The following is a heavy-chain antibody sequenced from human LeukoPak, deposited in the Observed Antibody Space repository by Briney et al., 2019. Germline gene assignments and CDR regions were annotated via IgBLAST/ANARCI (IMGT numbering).Heavy chain of an antibody. CDR3: AKEMEVYYYDSSGSDY. CDR1: GFTFSSYG. V-gene: IGHV3-30*18. CDR2: ISYDGSNK. Sequence: GGSLRLSCAASGFTFSSYGMHWVRQAPGKGLEWVAAISYDGSNKYYADSVKGRFTISRDNSKNTLYLQMNSLRAEDTAVYYCAKEMEVYYYDSSGSDYWGQGTLVTVSS. D-gene: IGHD3-22*01. J-gene: IGHJ4*02.